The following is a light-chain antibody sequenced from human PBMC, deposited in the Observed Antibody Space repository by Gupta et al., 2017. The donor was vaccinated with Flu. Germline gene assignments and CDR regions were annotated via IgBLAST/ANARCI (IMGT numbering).Light chain of an antibody. J-gene: IGKJ1*01. CDR2: GAS. Sequence: VVLMQSPGTLSLSPGERATLSCRASQIITSSYLAWYQQKPGQAPRLLIYGASSRATGIPDRLSRSGSATDFTLTSSRPETEDFAVDYVQPDGSSRAFGQGTQVEIK. CDR1: QIITSSY. V-gene: IGKV3-20*01. CDR3: QPDGSSRA.